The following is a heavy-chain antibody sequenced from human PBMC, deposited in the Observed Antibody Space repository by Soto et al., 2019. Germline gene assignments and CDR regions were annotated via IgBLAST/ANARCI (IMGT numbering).Heavy chain of an antibody. CDR3: ARGDYYDVSGPFSDAFDI. V-gene: IGHV3-7*04. CDR1: GFTFSNAW. D-gene: IGHD3-22*01. CDR2: IKEDGSQK. J-gene: IGHJ3*02. Sequence: PGGPLRLSCAASGFTFSNAWMNWVRQAPGKGLEWVANIKEDGSQKWYVDSVKGRFTISRDNAKNSLYLQMNSLRVEDTAVYYSARGDYYDVSGPFSDAFDIWGQGTMVTVSS.